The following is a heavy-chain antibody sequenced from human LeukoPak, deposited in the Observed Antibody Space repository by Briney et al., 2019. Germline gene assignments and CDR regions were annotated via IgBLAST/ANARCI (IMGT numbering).Heavy chain of an antibody. CDR1: GFTFSLYW. V-gene: IGHV3-7*01. J-gene: IGHJ4*02. CDR2: IKPDGIET. Sequence: TGGSLRLPCAASGFTFSLYWMSWVRQVPGKGLEWLANIKPDGIETYHVDSVRGRFTISRDNARNSLYLQMNSVRAEDAGVYYCARDMDNYYVSIDYWGQGTLVTVSS. D-gene: IGHD1-26*01. CDR3: ARDMDNYYVSIDY.